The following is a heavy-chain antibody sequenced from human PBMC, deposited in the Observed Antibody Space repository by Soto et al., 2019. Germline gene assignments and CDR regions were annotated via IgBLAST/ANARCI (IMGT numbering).Heavy chain of an antibody. D-gene: IGHD3-10*01. CDR2: IYYSGST. J-gene: IGHJ4*02. Sequence: KPSETLSLTCTVTGGSISSGGYYWSWIRQHPGKGLEWIGYIYYSGSTYYNPSLKSRVTISVDTSKNQFSLKLSSVTAADTAVYYCARGSYGDYFDYWGQGTLVTVSS. CDR1: GGSISSGGYY. CDR3: ARGSYGDYFDY. V-gene: IGHV4-31*03.